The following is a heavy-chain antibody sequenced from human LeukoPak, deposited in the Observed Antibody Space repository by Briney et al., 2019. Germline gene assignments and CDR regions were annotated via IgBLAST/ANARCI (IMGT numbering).Heavy chain of an antibody. CDR1: GGSLSSYY. J-gene: IGHJ4*02. CDR2: IFYSGST. D-gene: IGHD1-1*01. CDR3: ARGPTRYYFDY. Sequence: SETLSLTCTVSGGSLSSYYWSWIRQSPGKGLQWIAYIFYSGSTNYNPSLKSRVIISLDTSKNQFSLNLTSVTAADTALYYCARGPTRYYFDYWGQGTLVTVSS. V-gene: IGHV4-59*01.